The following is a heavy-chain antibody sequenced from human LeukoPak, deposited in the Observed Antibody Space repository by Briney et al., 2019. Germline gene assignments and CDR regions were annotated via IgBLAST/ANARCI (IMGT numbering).Heavy chain of an antibody. CDR2: ISYDGSNK. CDR3: ARDGSGSYFFDY. CDR1: GFTFSSYG. V-gene: IGHV3-30*19. Sequence: PGRSLRLSCAASGFTFSSYGMHWVRQAPGKGLEWVAVISYDGSNKYYADSVKGRFTISRDNSKSTLYLQMNSLRAEDTAVYYCARDGSGSYFFDYWGQGTLVTVSS. D-gene: IGHD3-10*01. J-gene: IGHJ4*02.